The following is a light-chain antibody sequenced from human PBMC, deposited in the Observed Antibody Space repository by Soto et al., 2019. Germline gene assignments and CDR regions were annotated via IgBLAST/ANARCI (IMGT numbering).Light chain of an antibody. CDR3: QQYYITPQA. V-gene: IGKV4-1*01. CDR2: WAS. J-gene: IGKJ2*01. CDR1: QSVLSSSNNKNY. Sequence: DIVMTQSPDSLAVSLGVRATINCKSSQSVLSSSNNKNYLAWYQQKPGQPPKLLIYWASTRESGVPDRFSGGGSGTDFTLTISSLQAEDVAVYYCQQYYITPQAFGPGTKVEIK.